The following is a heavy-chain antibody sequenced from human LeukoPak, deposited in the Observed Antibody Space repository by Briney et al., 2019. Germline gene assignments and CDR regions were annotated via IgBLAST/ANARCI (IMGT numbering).Heavy chain of an antibody. D-gene: IGHD6-13*01. CDR2: ITSSSSYI. CDR1: GFTFSSYN. CDR3: ARGPRWGSSWYWFDP. V-gene: IGHV3-21*01. J-gene: IGHJ5*02. Sequence: GGSLRLSCAASGFTFSSYNMNWVRQAPGKGLEWVSSITSSSSYIYYADSVKGRFTISRDNSKNTLYLQMNSLRAEDTAVYYCARGPRWGSSWYWFDPWGQGTLVTVSS.